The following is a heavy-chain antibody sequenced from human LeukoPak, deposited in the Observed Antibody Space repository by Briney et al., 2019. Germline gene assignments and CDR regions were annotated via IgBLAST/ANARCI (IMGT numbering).Heavy chain of an antibody. J-gene: IGHJ4*02. D-gene: IGHD6-13*01. CDR2: IYYSGST. CDR3: GVVQLAHFDY. CDR1: GGSISSSSYY. V-gene: IGHV4-39*01. Sequence: SETLSLTCTVSGGSISSSSYYWGWIRQPPGKGLEWIGSIYYSGSTYYNPSPKSRVTISVDTSKNQFSLKLSSVTAADTAVYYCGVVQLAHFDYWGQGTLVTVSS.